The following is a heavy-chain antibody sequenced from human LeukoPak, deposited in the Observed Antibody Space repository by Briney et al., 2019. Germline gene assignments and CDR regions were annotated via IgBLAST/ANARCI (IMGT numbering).Heavy chain of an antibody. D-gene: IGHD3-22*01. CDR1: GFTVSSNY. CDR2: IYSGGST. Sequence: GGSLRLSCAASGFTVSSNYMSWVRQAPGKGLEWVSVIYSGGSTYYADSVKGRFTISRDNSKNTLYLQMNSLRAEDTAVYYCARATRDYYDSSGYPYRGQGTLVTVSS. CDR3: ARATRDYYDSSGYPY. V-gene: IGHV3-53*01. J-gene: IGHJ4*02.